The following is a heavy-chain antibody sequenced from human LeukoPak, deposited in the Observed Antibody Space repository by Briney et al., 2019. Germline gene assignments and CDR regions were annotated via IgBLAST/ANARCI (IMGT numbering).Heavy chain of an antibody. CDR2: IYYSGST. Sequence: KPSETLSLTCTVSGGSISSYYWSWIRQPPGKGLEWIGYIYYSGSTNCNPSLKSRVTISVDTSKNQFSLKLSSVTAADTAVYYCARGKEDQFLWYFDLWGRGTLVTVSS. J-gene: IGHJ2*01. V-gene: IGHV4-59*01. CDR1: GGSISSYY. CDR3: ARGKEDQFLWYFDL. D-gene: IGHD2-2*01.